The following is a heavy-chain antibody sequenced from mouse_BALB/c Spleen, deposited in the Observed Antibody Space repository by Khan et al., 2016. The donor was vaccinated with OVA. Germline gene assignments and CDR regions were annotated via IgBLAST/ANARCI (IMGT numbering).Heavy chain of an antibody. D-gene: IGHD2-3*01. CDR3: ARPAYDGYYAY. CDR2: ISTYSGST. CDR1: GYTFTDYA. Sequence: QVQLKQSGPELVRPGVSVKISCKGSGYTFTDYAMYWVKQSHAKSLEWIGLISTYSGSTNYNQKFKGKVTMTVDKSSSAAYMELARLTSEDSAIYYCARPAYDGYYAYWGQGTTLIVSS. V-gene: IGHV1S137*01. J-gene: IGHJ2*01.